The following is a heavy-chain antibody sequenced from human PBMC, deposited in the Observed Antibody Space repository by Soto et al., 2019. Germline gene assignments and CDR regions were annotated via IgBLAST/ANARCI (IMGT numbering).Heavy chain of an antibody. J-gene: IGHJ4*02. CDR1: GYSFTGYY. D-gene: IGHD5-12*01. CDR3: ARDFVSTIGDFDN. CDR2: INPNSGAT. Sequence: QVQLVQSGAEMKKPGASVKVSCKASGYSFTGYYLHWVRQAPGQGLEWLGWINPNSGATNHAQKFQGRVTMTRDRSITTAYMDLSRLTSDDTAVYYCARDFVSTIGDFDNWGQGTLVTVSS. V-gene: IGHV1-2*02.